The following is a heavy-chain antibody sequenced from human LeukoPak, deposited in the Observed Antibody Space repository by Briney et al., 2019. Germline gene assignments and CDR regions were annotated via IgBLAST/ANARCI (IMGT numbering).Heavy chain of an antibody. CDR3: AHFYYDRDY. D-gene: IGHD3-22*01. J-gene: IGHJ4*02. CDR2: ISYDGSNE. V-gene: IGHV3-30*04. Sequence: GGSLRLSCAASGFTFSSYVMHWVRQAPGKGLEWVAIISYDGSNEYYADSVKGRFTISRDNSKNTLYLQMNSLRAEDTAVYYCAHFYYDRDYWGQGTLVTVSS. CDR1: GFTFSSYV.